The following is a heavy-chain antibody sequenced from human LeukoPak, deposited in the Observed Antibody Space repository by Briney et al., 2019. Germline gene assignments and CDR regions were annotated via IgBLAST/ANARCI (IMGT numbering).Heavy chain of an antibody. V-gene: IGHV3-33*06. CDR2: IWFDGTNE. D-gene: IGHD3-3*01. Sequence: EKSLRLSCAASGFSFSSYGMHWVRQAPGKGLEWVAVIWFDGTNENYADSVRGRFTISRDNSKNTLYLQMNSLRAEDTAVYYCAKEARFWSGIWHFDYWGLGTLVTVSS. J-gene: IGHJ4*02. CDR1: GFSFSSYG. CDR3: AKEARFWSGIWHFDY.